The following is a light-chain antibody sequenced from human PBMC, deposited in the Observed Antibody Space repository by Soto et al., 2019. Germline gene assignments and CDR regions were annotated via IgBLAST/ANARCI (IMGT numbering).Light chain of an antibody. Sequence: EIVLTQSAGTLSLSPGERATLSCRASQSVSNNYLAWDQQKPGQAPRLLIYGASNMATGIPDRFSGSGSGTDFTLTISSLEPEDFAVYYCQQYGSSGTFGQGTKVEIK. CDR2: GAS. J-gene: IGKJ1*01. CDR1: QSVSNNY. CDR3: QQYGSSGT. V-gene: IGKV3-20*01.